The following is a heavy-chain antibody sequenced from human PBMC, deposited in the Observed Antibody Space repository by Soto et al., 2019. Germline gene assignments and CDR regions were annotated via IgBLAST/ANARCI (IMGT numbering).Heavy chain of an antibody. CDR3: ARGGFQLLPDY. V-gene: IGHV4-30-2*06. Sequence: PSETLSLTSQVTVDSVPSDGPSWSWLRQSPGRGLEWIGYIYYTGSTDYNPSLKSRVTISLDTSKNQFSLRLTSVTAADTAVYFCARGGFQLLPDYWGQGTVVTGSS. CDR2: IYYTGST. J-gene: IGHJ4*02. CDR1: VDSVPSDGPS. D-gene: IGHD2-2*01.